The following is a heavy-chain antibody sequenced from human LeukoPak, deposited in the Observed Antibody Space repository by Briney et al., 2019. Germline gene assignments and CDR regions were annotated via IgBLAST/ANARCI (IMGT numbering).Heavy chain of an antibody. V-gene: IGHV4-39*07. D-gene: IGHD3-9*01. CDR3: ARGLPLIRYFDWLQPRYLDY. CDR1: GGSISSSSYY. Sequence: PSETLSLTCTVSGGSISSSSYYWSWIRQPPGKGLEWIGEINHSGSTNYNPSLKSRVTISVDTSKNQFSLKLSSVTAADTAVYYCARGLPLIRYFDWLQPRYLDYWGQGTLVTVSS. CDR2: INHSGST. J-gene: IGHJ4*02.